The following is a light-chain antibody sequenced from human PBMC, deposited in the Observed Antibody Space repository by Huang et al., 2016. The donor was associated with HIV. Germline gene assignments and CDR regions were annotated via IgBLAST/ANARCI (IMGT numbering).Light chain of an antibody. V-gene: IGKV1-39*01. Sequence: DIQMTQSPSSLSASVGDRVTITCRTSQRISIYLHWFQQKPGKAPKLLIHTTSSLQGGVSSRFSGSGSGTHFTLTINSLQPEDSATYYCQQTYSTPKTFGQGTKLEIK. CDR1: QRISIY. J-gene: IGKJ2*01. CDR2: TTS. CDR3: QQTYSTPKT.